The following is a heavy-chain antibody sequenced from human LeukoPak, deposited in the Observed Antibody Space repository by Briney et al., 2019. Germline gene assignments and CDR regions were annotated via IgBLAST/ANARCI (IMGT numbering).Heavy chain of an antibody. D-gene: IGHD6-13*01. CDR1: GFTFSGYE. V-gene: IGHV3-48*03. CDR3: ARVGSTVAAGTPDY. CDR2: ICGRGITT. J-gene: IGHJ4*02. Sequence: HPGGSLRLSCVASGFTFSGYEMNWVRQAPGKGLEWISYICGRGITTYYADSVKGRFTISRDDAKKLLYLEMNSLRAEDTAVYYCARVGSTVAAGTPDYWGQGTLVTVSS.